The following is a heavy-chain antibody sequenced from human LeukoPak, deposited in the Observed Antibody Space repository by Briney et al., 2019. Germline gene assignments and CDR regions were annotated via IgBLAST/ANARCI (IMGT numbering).Heavy chain of an antibody. CDR1: GFTFDDYA. CDR2: ISWNSGSI. J-gene: IGHJ4*02. D-gene: IGHD3-22*01. V-gene: IGHV3-9*01. Sequence: GRSLRLSCAASGFTFDDYAMHWVRQAPGKGLEWVSGISWNSGSIGYADSVKGRFTISRDNAKNSLYLQMNSLRAEDTALYYCAKGLYDSSGYPSDYWGQGTLVTVSS. CDR3: AKGLYDSSGYPSDY.